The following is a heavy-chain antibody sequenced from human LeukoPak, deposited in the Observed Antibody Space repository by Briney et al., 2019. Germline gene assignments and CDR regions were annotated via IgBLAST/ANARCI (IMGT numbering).Heavy chain of an antibody. CDR3: ARGYASNGCDY. V-gene: IGHV4-59*08. Sequence: ASETLSLTCTVSGGSISSYYWSWIRQPPGKGLEWIGYIYYSGSTNYNPSLKSRVTISVDTSKNQFSLKLRSVTAADSAVYYCARGYASNGCDYWGQGTLVTVSS. J-gene: IGHJ4*02. CDR1: GGSISSYY. CDR2: IYYSGST. D-gene: IGHD6-19*01.